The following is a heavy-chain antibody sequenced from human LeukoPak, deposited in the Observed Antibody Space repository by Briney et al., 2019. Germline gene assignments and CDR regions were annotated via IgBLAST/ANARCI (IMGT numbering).Heavy chain of an antibody. CDR2: FDPEDGET. V-gene: IGHV1-24*01. Sequence: ASVKVSFKVSGYTLTELSMHWVRQAPGKGLEWMGGFDPEDGETIYAQKFQGRVTMTEDTSTDTAYMELSSLRSEDTAVYYCATLPGRGLVYYYYGMDVWGQGTTVTVSS. D-gene: IGHD3-10*01. CDR3: ATLPGRGLVYYYYGMDV. J-gene: IGHJ6*02. CDR1: GYTLTELS.